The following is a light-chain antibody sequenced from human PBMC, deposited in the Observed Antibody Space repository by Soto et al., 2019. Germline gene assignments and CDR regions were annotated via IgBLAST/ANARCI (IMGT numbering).Light chain of an antibody. V-gene: IGKV1-39*01. J-gene: IGKJ2*01. CDR1: QSVSHY. Sequence: DIQMTQSPSSLSAFVGDRVTITCRASQSVSHYLNWYQQKPGQAPRLLIYAASSLQSWVPSRFSGSGSGTDFSLTISSLLPEDFVTYFCQQRYSAPLTFGQRTKLEIK. CDR2: AAS. CDR3: QQRYSAPLT.